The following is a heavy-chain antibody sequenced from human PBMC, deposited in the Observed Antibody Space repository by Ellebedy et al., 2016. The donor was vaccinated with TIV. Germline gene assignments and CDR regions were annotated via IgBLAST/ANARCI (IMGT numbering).Heavy chain of an antibody. V-gene: IGHV3-30-3*01. CDR3: ARDRGGSYSPVDY. J-gene: IGHJ4*02. CDR2: ISYEGSNE. D-gene: IGHD1-26*01. CDR1: GFIFGSYG. Sequence: GESLKISXAASGFIFGSYGMHWVRQAPGKGLEWVTVISYEGSNEYYADSVKSRFTISRDNSKNTLYLQMNSLRAEDTAVYYCARDRGGSYSPVDYWGQGTLVTVSS.